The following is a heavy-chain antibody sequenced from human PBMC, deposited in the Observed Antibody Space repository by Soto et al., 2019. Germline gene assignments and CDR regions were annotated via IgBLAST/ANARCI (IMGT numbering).Heavy chain of an antibody. Sequence: GGSLRLSCAASGFTFSSYAMHWVRQAPGKGLEWVAVISYDRSNKYYADSVKGRFTISRDNSKNTLYLQMNSLRAEDTAVYYCARDLVYCSGGSCRTSPHFDYWGQGTLVTVSS. J-gene: IGHJ4*02. D-gene: IGHD2-15*01. V-gene: IGHV3-30-3*01. CDR1: GFTFSSYA. CDR2: ISYDRSNK. CDR3: ARDLVYCSGGSCRTSPHFDY.